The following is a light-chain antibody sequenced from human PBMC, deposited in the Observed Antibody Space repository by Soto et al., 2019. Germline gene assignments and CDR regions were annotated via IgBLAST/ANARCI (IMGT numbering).Light chain of an antibody. Sequence: EIVLTQSPGTLSLSPGERATFSCRASQSVSSNFVAWFQQKPGQVPRLLIYRASNRATGIPDRFSGSGSGKDFTLTINRLEPEDFAVYYCQQYVSSPFTFGPGTKVDI. CDR2: RAS. CDR3: QQYVSSPFT. CDR1: QSVSSNF. J-gene: IGKJ3*01. V-gene: IGKV3-20*01.